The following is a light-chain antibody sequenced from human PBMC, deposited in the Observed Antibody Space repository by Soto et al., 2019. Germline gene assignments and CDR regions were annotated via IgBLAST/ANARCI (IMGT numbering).Light chain of an antibody. CDR2: GAS. Sequence: EIVLTQYPGTLSLSPGERATLSCRASQSGSNTYLAWHQQKRGQAPRLLIYGASSRATGIPDRFSCSGSGTDVTLTISRLEPEDFAVYYCQQYGSSLTVGGGPKVEIK. J-gene: IGKJ4*01. CDR3: QQYGSSLT. CDR1: QSGSNTY. V-gene: IGKV3-20*01.